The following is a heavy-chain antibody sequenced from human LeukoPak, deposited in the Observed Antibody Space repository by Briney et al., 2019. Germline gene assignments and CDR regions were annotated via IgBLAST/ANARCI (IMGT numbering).Heavy chain of an antibody. CDR2: ISSSSSYSDSYI. CDR1: GFTFSSYS. V-gene: IGHV3-21*01. J-gene: IGHJ4*02. CDR3: ASDYFGSGSPFDY. D-gene: IGHD3-10*01. Sequence: GGSLRLSCAASGFTFSSYSMNWVRQAPGKGLEWVSSISSSSSYSDSYIYYADSVKGRFTISRDNAKSSLYLQMNSLRAEDTAVYYCASDYFGSGSPFDYWGQGTLVTVSS.